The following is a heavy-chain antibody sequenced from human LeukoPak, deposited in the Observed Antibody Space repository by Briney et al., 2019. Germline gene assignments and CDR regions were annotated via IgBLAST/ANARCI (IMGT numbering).Heavy chain of an antibody. J-gene: IGHJ4*02. CDR3: ARGYGGNGFDY. V-gene: IGHV4-59*01. D-gene: IGHD4-23*01. Sequence: PSETLSLPCTVSGGPLSSYYLSWLRQPPAKGLEWIGYIYYSGSTNYNPSLKSRVTISVDTSKNQFSLKLSSVTAADTAVYYCARGYGGNGFDYWGQGTLVTVSS. CDR1: GGPLSSYY. CDR2: IYYSGST.